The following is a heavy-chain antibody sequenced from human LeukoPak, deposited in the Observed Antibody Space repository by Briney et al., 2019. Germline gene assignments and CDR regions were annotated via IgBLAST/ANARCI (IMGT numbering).Heavy chain of an antibody. J-gene: IGHJ4*02. CDR2: TTDSGEST. D-gene: IGHD3-10*01. Sequence: GGSLRLSCAASGFSFSTYAMTWLRQAPGKGLEWVSTTTDSGESTHYADAVKGRFTMSRDNSKNMLYLQMNSLRAEDTAVYYCAKGGGYGSGTYSEDWGQGILVTVSS. V-gene: IGHV3-23*01. CDR3: AKGGGYGSGTYSED. CDR1: GFSFSTYA.